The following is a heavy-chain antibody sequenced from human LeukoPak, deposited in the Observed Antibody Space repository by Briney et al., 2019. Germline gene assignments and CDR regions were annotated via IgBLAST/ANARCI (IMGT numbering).Heavy chain of an antibody. D-gene: IGHD3-10*01. CDR2: ISAYNGNT. V-gene: IGHV1-18*01. Sequence: ASVKVSCKASGYTFTSYGISWVRQAPGQGLEWMGWISAYNGNTNYAQKLQGRVTMTTEPSTDTAYTELRSLGSDDTAVYYRARGDLTMVRGTSDYGGQGTLATLSS. CDR3: ARGDLTMVRGTSDY. J-gene: IGHJ4*02. CDR1: GYTFTSYG.